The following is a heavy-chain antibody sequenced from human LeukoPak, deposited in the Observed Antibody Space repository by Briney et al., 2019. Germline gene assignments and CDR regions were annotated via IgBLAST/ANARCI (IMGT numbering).Heavy chain of an antibody. CDR3: AKYGHYNFDY. D-gene: IGHD4-11*01. CDR2: IHYTGNT. V-gene: IGHV4-59*01. CDR1: GVSITSSY. J-gene: IGHJ4*02. Sequence: PSETLSLTCTVSGVSITSSYWSWIRQPPGKGLEWIGYIHYTGNTNHNPSLKNRVTISADTSKNQFSLKLSSVTAADTAIYYCAKYGHYNFDYWGQGTLVTVSS.